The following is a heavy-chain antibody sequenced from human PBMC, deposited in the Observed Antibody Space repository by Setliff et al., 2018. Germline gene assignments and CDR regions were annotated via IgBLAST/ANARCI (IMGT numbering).Heavy chain of an antibody. CDR2: IGPNGGST. Sequence: GGSLRLSCSASGFTFNTYTMHWVRQAPGKGLEYVSSIGPNGGSTYYANSVKGRFTISRDNAKNSLYLQMNSLRAEDTAVYYCARGSGYYYSDYWGQGTLVTVSS. CDR1: GFTFNTYT. V-gene: IGHV3-64*04. CDR3: ARGSGYYYSDY. D-gene: IGHD3-22*01. J-gene: IGHJ4*02.